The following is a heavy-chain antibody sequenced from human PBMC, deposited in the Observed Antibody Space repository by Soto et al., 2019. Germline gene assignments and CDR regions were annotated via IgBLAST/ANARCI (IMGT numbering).Heavy chain of an antibody. Sequence: EVQLLESGGGVVRPGGSMRLSCAASGFSFSGYAMSWVRQAPGKGLEWVSLISYGGGTTHYADSVKGRFTISRDDYRKTLFLEMHSLRVEDTAIYYCAKDRVGARSKYYFDYWGQGTLVSVSS. D-gene: IGHD1-26*01. J-gene: IGHJ4*02. CDR3: AKDRVGARSKYYFDY. CDR2: ISYGGGTT. CDR1: GFSFSGYA. V-gene: IGHV3-23*01.